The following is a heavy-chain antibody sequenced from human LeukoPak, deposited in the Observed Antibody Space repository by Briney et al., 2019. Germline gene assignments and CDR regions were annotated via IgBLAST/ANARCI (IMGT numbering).Heavy chain of an antibody. CDR2: IIPIFGTS. V-gene: IGHV1-69*13. CDR3: ARDDGRYFDRLGHDAFDI. Sequence: ASVKVSCKASGGTFSSYAISWVRQAPGQGLEWMGGIIPIFGTSNYAQKFQGRVTITADESTSTAYMELSSLRSEDTAVYYCARDDGRYFDRLGHDAFDIWGQGTLVTVSS. CDR1: GGTFSSYA. J-gene: IGHJ3*02. D-gene: IGHD3-9*01.